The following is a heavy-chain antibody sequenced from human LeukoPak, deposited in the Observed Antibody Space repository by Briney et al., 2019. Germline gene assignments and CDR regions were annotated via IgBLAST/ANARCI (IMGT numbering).Heavy chain of an antibody. CDR2: IYVDGST. CDR3: ARDVSHRHLDY. J-gene: IGHJ4*02. D-gene: IGHD1-14*01. V-gene: IGHV3-66*01. Sequence: QPGRSLRLSCAASGFTFDGYGMYWVRQAPGKGLEWVSVIYVDGSTYYADSVKGRFSISRDTSKNTLYLQMNSLRADDTAVYYCARDVSHRHLDYWGQGTLVTVSS. CDR1: GFTFDGYG.